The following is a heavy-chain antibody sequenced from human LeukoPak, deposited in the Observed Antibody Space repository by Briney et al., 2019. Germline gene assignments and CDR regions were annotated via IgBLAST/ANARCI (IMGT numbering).Heavy chain of an antibody. D-gene: IGHD4-17*01. CDR2: MNPNSGNT. Sequence: GASVKVSCKASGYTFTSYDINWVRQATGQGLEWMGWMNPNSGNTGYAQKFQGRVTITRNTSISTAYMELSSLRSEDTAVYYCARDSYYGDSRSLHYDYWGQGTLVTVSS. J-gene: IGHJ4*02. V-gene: IGHV1-8*03. CDR1: GYTFTSYD. CDR3: ARDSYYGDSRSLHYDY.